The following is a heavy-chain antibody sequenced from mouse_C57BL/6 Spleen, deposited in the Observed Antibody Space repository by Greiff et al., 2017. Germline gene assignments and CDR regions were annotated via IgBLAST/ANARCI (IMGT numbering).Heavy chain of an antibody. CDR1: GYTFTDYE. D-gene: IGHD2-2*01. CDR3: TRGLVPYYAMDY. CDR2: IDPETGGT. V-gene: IGHV1-15*01. J-gene: IGHJ4*01. Sequence: QVQLQQSGAELVRPGASVTLSCKASGYTFTDYEMHWVKQTPVHGLEWIGAIDPETGGTAYNQKFKGKAILTADKSSSTAYMELRSLTSEDSAVYYCTRGLVPYYAMDYWGQGTSVTVSS.